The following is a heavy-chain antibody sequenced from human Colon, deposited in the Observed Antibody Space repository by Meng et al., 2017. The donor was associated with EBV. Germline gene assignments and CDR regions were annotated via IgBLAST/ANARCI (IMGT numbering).Heavy chain of an antibody. Sequence: QVKPQPWGAGLFKPSGTLSLTCAVNGGSLSGAYWNWIRQPPGKGLEWIGEIIHGGSPSYNPSLKSRVTISIDTSKNQLSLMLSSVTAADTAVYYCARRPTGIDYWGQGTLVTVSS. J-gene: IGHJ4*02. D-gene: IGHD2-8*02. CDR3: ARRPTGIDY. CDR2: IIHGGSP. V-gene: IGHV4-34*12. CDR1: GGSLSGAY.